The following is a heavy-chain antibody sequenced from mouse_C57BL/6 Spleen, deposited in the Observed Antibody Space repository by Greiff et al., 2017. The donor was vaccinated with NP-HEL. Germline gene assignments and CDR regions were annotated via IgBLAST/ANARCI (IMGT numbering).Heavy chain of an antibody. CDR3: ARNYGNSFDY. CDR1: GFTFSSYG. V-gene: IGHV5-6*01. J-gene: IGHJ2*01. D-gene: IGHD1-1*02. CDR2: ISSGGSYT. Sequence: EVKLMESGGDLVKPGGSLKLSCAASGFTFSSYGMSWVRQTPDKRLEWVATISSGGSYTNYPDSVKGRFPISRDNSKNSMYLQMSSLKSEDTSMYCCARNYGNSFDYWGQGTTLTVSS.